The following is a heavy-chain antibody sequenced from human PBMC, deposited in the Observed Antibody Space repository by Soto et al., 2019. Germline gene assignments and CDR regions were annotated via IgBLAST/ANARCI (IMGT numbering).Heavy chain of an antibody. J-gene: IGHJ4*02. CDR3: AREYMGYCSGGSCRYFDY. V-gene: IGHV4-61*08. CDR2: IYYSGST. Sequence: QVQLQESGPGLVKASVTLSLTCTVSGGSVSSGGHYWSWIRQPPGKGLEWIGYIYYSGSTKYNPSLKSRVTMSVDTSKKQFSLKLNSVTAADTDVYYCAREYMGYCSGGSCRYFDYWGQGTLVTVSS. D-gene: IGHD2-15*01. CDR1: GGSVSSGGHY.